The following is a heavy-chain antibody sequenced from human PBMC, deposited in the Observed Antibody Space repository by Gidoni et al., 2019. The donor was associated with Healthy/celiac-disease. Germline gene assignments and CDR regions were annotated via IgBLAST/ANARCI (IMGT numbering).Heavy chain of an antibody. V-gene: IGHV4-39*01. CDR2: IYYSGST. CDR3: ARRENYGHLRYFDL. CDR1: GTPISSSSYY. J-gene: IGHJ2*01. D-gene: IGHD4-17*01. Sequence: QLQLQESGPGLVKPSETLSLTCTVSGTPISSSSYYWGWIRQPPGKGLEWSGSIYYSGSTYYNPSLRRRVTISVDTSKNQFSLKLISVTAADTAVYYCARRENYGHLRYFDLWGRGTLVTVSS.